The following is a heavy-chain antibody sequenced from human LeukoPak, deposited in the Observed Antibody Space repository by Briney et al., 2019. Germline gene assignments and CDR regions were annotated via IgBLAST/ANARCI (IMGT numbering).Heavy chain of an antibody. J-gene: IGHJ4*02. V-gene: IGHV3-23*01. CDR2: IGGSGGNT. D-gene: IGHD3-10*01. CDR3: AKDGVYGSGSSYYFDY. Sequence: GGTLRLSCAASGFTFSSYAMSWVRQAPGKGLEWVSAIGGSGGNTYYADSVKGRFTISRDNSKNTLSLQMNSLGAEDTAVYYCAKDGVYGSGSSYYFDYWGQGTLVTVPS. CDR1: GFTFSSYA.